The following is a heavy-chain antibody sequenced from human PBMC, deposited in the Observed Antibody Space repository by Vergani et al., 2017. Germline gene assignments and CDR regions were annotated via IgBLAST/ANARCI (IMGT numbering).Heavy chain of an antibody. CDR2: ISATSKYT. V-gene: IGHV3-21*02. D-gene: IGHD6-13*01. Sequence: EVQLVASGGGLVKPGESLRLSCEAAGFTFGTYSMNWVRQAPGKGLEWVSSISATSKYTYYADSVTGRFTISRDNAKNLLFLQMSSLRAEDTAVYFCTRDLMGISAAWSRGQGVLVTVSS. CDR3: TRDLMGISAAWS. CDR1: GFTFGTYS. J-gene: IGHJ4*02.